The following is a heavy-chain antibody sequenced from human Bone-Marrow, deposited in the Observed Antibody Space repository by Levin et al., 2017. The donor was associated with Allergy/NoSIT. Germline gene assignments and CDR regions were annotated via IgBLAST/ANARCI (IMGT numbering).Heavy chain of an antibody. J-gene: IGHJ2*01. CDR2: ISSSGTTR. V-gene: IGHV3-48*01. CDR1: GFTFSTYS. D-gene: IGHD4-23*01. CDR3: ARDRSSYGGNSGWYFDL. Sequence: GGSLRLSCAASGFTFSTYSMNWVRQAPGKGLEWISYISSSGTTRNYADSVKGRFTVSRDNGKNSLYLQMNSLRAEDTAVYYCARDRSSYGGNSGWYFDLWGRGTLVTVSS.